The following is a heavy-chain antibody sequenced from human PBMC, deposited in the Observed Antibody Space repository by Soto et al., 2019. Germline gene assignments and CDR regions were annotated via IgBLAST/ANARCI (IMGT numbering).Heavy chain of an antibody. CDR1: GGSISSYY. CDR3: AILYGEPNWFDP. D-gene: IGHD4-17*01. CDR2: IYYSGST. Sequence: QVQLQESGPGLVKPSETLSLTCTVSGGSISSYYWSWIRQPPGKGLEWIGYIYYSGSTNYNPSLKSRVTISVDTSKNQFSLKLSSVTAADTAVYYCAILYGEPNWFDPWGQGTLVTVSS. V-gene: IGHV4-59*01. J-gene: IGHJ5*02.